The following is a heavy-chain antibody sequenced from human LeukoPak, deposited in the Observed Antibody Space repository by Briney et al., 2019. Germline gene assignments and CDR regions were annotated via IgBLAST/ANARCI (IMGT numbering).Heavy chain of an antibody. D-gene: IGHD2-21*02. CDR1: GYTFTSYG. CDR3: ARRGAVTTITAFDI. Sequence: GASVKVSCKASGYTFTSYGISWVRQAPGQGLEWMGGIIPIFGTANYAQKLQGRVTITADESTSTAYMELSSLRSEDTAVYYCARRGAVTTITAFDIWGQGTMVTVSS. J-gene: IGHJ3*02. V-gene: IGHV1-69*13. CDR2: IIPIFGTA.